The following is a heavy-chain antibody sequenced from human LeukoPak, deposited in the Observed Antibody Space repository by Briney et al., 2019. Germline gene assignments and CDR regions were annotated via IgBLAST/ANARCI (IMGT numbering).Heavy chain of an antibody. D-gene: IGHD1-26*01. V-gene: IGHV3-21*04. CDR3: ARVLRDGSYYFDY. CDR1: AFSLNAYN. CDR2: ISYTGTYI. Sequence: PGGSLRLSCAASAFSLNAYNMNWVRQAPGKGLEWVSSISYTGTYIYYADSVKGRFTISRDNAQNSLYLQMNSLRAEDTAVYYCARVLRDGSYYFDYWGQGTLVTVSS. J-gene: IGHJ4*02.